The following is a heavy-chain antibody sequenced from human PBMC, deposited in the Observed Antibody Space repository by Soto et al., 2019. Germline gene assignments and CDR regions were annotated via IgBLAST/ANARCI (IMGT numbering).Heavy chain of an antibody. D-gene: IGHD3-10*01. CDR2: MYHSGTF. CDR1: GGSIGGVGYS. J-gene: IGHJ5*02. CDR3: ARAQFYSGSGNYNNLMFDA. V-gene: IGHV4-30-2*01. Sequence: SETLSLTCAVSGGSIGGVGYSWSWIRQPPGGGLEWIGYMYHSGTFLKSPSLKTRLTMSLDMSKNQFSLTLNSMTAADTAVYYCARAQFYSGSGNYNNLMFDAWGQGLQVTVSS.